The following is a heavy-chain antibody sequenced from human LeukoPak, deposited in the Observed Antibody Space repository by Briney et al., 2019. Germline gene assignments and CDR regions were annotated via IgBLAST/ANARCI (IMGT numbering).Heavy chain of an antibody. Sequence: GGSLRLSCAASGFTFSSYWMHWVRQAPGKGLVWVSRINTDGSSTTYADSVKGQFTISRDNAKNTLYLQMNSLRAEDTAVYYCARVATYYDSSGYNSGYFDYWGQGTLVTVSS. V-gene: IGHV3-74*01. CDR1: GFTFSSYW. D-gene: IGHD3-22*01. J-gene: IGHJ4*02. CDR2: INTDGSST. CDR3: ARVATYYDSSGYNSGYFDY.